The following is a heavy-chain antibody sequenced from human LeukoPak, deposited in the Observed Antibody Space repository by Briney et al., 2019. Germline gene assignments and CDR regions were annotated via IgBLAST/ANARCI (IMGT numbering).Heavy chain of an antibody. V-gene: IGHV3-30*03. D-gene: IGHD3-10*01. J-gene: IGHJ5*02. CDR3: ATRITMVRGVMNWFDP. CDR1: GFIFSSYG. CDR2: ISYDGSNK. Sequence: GRSLRLSCAASGFIFSSYGMHWVRQAPGKGLEWVAVISYDGSNKYYADSVKGRFTISRDNSKNTLYLQMNSLRAEDTAVYYCATRITMVRGVMNWFDPWGQGTLVTVSS.